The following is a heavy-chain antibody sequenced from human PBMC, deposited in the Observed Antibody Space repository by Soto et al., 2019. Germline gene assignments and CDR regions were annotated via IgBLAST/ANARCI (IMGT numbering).Heavy chain of an antibody. V-gene: IGHV3-33*01. D-gene: IGHD1-26*01. J-gene: IGHJ5*02. CDR3: ARDKGTTCLDT. Sequence: QAQLVESGGGVVQPGRSLRLSCAASGLPFSASGMHWVRQAPGKGLEWVAMIWSDGSKEYYADSVKGRFTITRDNSNNMVFLKMDSLRAEDTAVYFCARDKGTTCLDTWGQGNMVTVSS. CDR2: IWSDGSKE. CDR1: GLPFSASG.